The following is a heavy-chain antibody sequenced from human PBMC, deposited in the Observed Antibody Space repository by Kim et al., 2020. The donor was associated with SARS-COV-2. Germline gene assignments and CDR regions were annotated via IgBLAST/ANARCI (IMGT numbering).Heavy chain of an antibody. Sequence: GGSLRLSCAASGFTFSNYAMSWVRQAPGKGLEWVSAISGNGAGTYYAVSVKGRFTISRDSSKNMLYLQMNSMRAEDTAVYFCAYDVLYESSVDYYDY. CDR2: ISGNGAGT. V-gene: IGHV3-23*01. CDR1: GFTFSNYA. J-gene: IGHJ6*01. D-gene: IGHD3-22*01. CDR3: AYDVLYESSVDYYDY.